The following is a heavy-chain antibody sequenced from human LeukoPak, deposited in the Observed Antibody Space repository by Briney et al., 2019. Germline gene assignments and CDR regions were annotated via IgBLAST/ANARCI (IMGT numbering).Heavy chain of an antibody. V-gene: IGHV3-23*01. J-gene: IGHJ6*03. Sequence: GGSLRLSCAASGFTFSSYVMSWVRQAPGKGLEWVSGIGGSGGSTYYADSVKGRFTISRDNSKNTLYLQMNSLRAEDTAVYYCATTLLRASTYMDVWGKGTTVTVSS. CDR2: IGGSGGST. D-gene: IGHD1-1*01. CDR1: GFTFSSYV. CDR3: ATTLLRASTYMDV.